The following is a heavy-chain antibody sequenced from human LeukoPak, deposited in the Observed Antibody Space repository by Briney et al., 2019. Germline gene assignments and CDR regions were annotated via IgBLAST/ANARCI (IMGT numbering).Heavy chain of an antibody. Sequence: GASVKVSCKASGYTFTTYGISWVRQAPGQGLEWMGWISAYNGNTNYAQKFQGRVTITADESTSTAYMELSSLRSEDTAVYYCARGDDYGGDYYYYYYMDVWGKGTTVTVSS. CDR1: GYTFTTYG. CDR2: ISAYNGNT. CDR3: ARGDDYGGDYYYYYYMDV. D-gene: IGHD4-23*01. J-gene: IGHJ6*03. V-gene: IGHV1-18*01.